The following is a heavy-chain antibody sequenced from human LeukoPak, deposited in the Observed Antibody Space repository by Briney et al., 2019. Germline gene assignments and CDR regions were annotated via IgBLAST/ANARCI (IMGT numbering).Heavy chain of an antibody. CDR3: ARGLVRYYDFWSGYYGAARWFDP. CDR2: INHSGST. J-gene: IGHJ5*02. V-gene: IGHV4-34*01. D-gene: IGHD3-3*01. Sequence: SETLSLTCAVYGGSFSGYYWSWIRQPPGKGLEWIGEINHSGSTNYNPSLKSRVTISVDTSKNRFSLKLSSVTAADTAVYYCARGLVRYYDFWSGYYGAARWFDPWGQGTLVTVSS. CDR1: GGSFSGYY.